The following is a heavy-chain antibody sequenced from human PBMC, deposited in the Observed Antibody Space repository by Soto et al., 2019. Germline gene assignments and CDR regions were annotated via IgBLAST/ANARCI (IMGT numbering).Heavy chain of an antibody. CDR2: IIPIFGTA. Sequence: SSVKVSWKDCGSTFSSYAISWVRPAPGQGLEWMGGIIPIFGTANYAQKFQGRVTITADESTSTAYMELSSLRSEDTAGYYCASYHGVVEEEGGRAHYDLYAFWGQRTRVTGSS. CDR1: GSTFSSYA. V-gene: IGHV1-69*13. D-gene: IGHD3-3*01. CDR3: ASYHGVVEEEGGRAHYDLYAF. J-gene: IGHJ4*02.